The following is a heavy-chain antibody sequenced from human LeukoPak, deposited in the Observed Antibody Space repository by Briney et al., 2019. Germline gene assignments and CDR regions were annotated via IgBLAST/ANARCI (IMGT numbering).Heavy chain of an antibody. CDR2: ISYDGSNK. CDR1: GFTFSSYA. V-gene: IGHV3-30-3*01. J-gene: IGHJ4*02. D-gene: IGHD3-10*01. CDR3: ARPRDGSGSYTPHPDY. Sequence: GGSLRLSCAASGFTFSSYAMHWVRQAPGKGLEWVAVISYDGSNKYYAGSVKGRFTISRDNSKNTLYLQMNSLRAEDTAVYYCARPRDGSGSYTPHPDYWGQGTLVTVSS.